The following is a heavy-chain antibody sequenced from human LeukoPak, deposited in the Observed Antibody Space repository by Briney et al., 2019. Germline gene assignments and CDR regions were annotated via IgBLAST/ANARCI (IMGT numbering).Heavy chain of an antibody. CDR2: IKEDGSEK. CDR1: GFTFSSYW. D-gene: IGHD6-19*01. Sequence: GGSLRLSCAASGFTFSSYWMSWIRQAPGKGLEWVANIKEDGSEKYYVDSVRGRFTISRDNAKNSLSLQMNSLRAEDTAVYYCARDRTSGWYAQDAFDIWGQGTMVTVSS. V-gene: IGHV3-7*01. J-gene: IGHJ3*02. CDR3: ARDRTSGWYAQDAFDI.